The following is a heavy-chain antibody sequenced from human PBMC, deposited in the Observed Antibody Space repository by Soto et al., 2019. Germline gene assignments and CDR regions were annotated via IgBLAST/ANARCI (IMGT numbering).Heavy chain of an antibody. J-gene: IGHJ5*02. CDR3: AREVLLWFGELLSHNWFDP. CDR1: GGSFSGYY. Sequence: SETLSLTCAVYGGSFSGYYWSWIRQPPGKGLEWIGEINHSGSTNYNPSLKSRVTISVDTSKNQFSLKLSSVTAADTAVYYCAREVLLWFGELLSHNWFDPWGQGTLLTVSS. V-gene: IGHV4-34*01. D-gene: IGHD3-10*01. CDR2: INHSGST.